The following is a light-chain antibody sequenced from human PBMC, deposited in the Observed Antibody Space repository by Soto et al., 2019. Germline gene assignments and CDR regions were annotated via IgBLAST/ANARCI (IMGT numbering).Light chain of an antibody. CDR3: GSWDSSLSAYV. V-gene: IGLV1-51*01. Sequence: QSVLTQPPSVSAAPGQRVTISCSGSRANPGGDSVSWDQQLPGTAPKLLIYDDGKRPSGIPDRRSGSQSGTSXSLGITGFQTGDEADYYCGSWDSSLSAYVFGTGTKVTVL. CDR1: RANPGGDS. J-gene: IGLJ1*01. CDR2: DDG.